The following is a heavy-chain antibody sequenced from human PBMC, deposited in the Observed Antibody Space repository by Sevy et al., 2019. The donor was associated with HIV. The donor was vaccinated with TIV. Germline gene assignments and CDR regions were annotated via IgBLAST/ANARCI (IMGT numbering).Heavy chain of an antibody. V-gene: IGHV3-49*04. CDR2: IRSKAYGGTT. J-gene: IGHJ6*03. CDR3: TREGGPIVVVPAAIYYYYMDV. CDR1: GFTFGDYA. D-gene: IGHD2-2*01. Sequence: GGSLRLSCTASGFTFGDYAMSWVRQAPGKGLEWVGFIRSKAYGGTTEYAASVKGRFTISRDDSKSIAYLQMNSLKTEDTAVYYCTREGGPIVVVPAAIYYYYMDVWGKGTTVTVSS.